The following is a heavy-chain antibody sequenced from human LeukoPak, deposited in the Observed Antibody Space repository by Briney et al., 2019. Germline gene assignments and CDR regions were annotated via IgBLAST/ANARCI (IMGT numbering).Heavy chain of an antibody. J-gene: IGHJ5*02. CDR3: ARGDYDFWSGYYRT. CDR2: INPNSGGT. CDR1: GYTFTGYY. Sequence: ASVKVSCKASGYTFTGYYMHWVRQAPGQGLEWMGRINPNSGGTNYAQKFQGGVTMTRDTSISTAYMELSRLRSDDTAVYYCARGDYDFWSGYYRTWGQGTLVTVSS. D-gene: IGHD3-3*01. V-gene: IGHV1-2*06.